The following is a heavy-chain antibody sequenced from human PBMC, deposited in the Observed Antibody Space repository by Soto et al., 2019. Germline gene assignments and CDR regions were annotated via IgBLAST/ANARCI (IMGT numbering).Heavy chain of an antibody. D-gene: IGHD6-13*01. CDR2: IFYRGGT. CDR1: GGTISTSSYY. V-gene: IGHV4-39*01. Sequence: PSETLSLTCTVSGGTISTSSYYWGWIRQPPGKGLEWIGSIFYRGGTYYSPSLKSRVTVSLDTSKNQFSLKLTSVASADTAVYYCATLSGSSWARFGPWGRGTLVTVSS. CDR3: ATLSGSSWARFGP. J-gene: IGHJ5*02.